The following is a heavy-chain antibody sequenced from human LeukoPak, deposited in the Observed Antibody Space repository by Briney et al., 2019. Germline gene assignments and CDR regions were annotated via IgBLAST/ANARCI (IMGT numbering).Heavy chain of an antibody. J-gene: IGHJ6*03. D-gene: IGHD3-22*01. CDR1: GGPIFSYY. Sequence: PETLSLTCTVSGGPIFSYYWSWIRQTAGKGREWSRRSSPGVGTDYNPSLKSRVTMSVDTSTKQFALKLSDVTAADADVYYCARLKFYDSTGYSPGHYMDVWGKGTTVTVSS. CDR3: ARLKFYDSTGYSPGHYMDV. V-gene: IGHV4-4*07. CDR2: SSPGVGT.